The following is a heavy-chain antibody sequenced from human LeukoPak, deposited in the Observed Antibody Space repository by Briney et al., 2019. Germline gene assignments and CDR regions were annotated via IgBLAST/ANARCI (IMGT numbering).Heavy chain of an antibody. Sequence: XSVXXSCKASGGTFSSHAVSWVRXAPGQGLEWMGRIIPIVNITSDAQKFQGRVTITADKSTSTAYMELSSLRSEDTAVYYCARDTRYSGTYNHGMDVWAKGPRSPSP. D-gene: IGHD1-26*01. CDR1: GGTFSSHA. V-gene: IGHV1-69*04. CDR2: IIPIVNIT. CDR3: ARDTRYSGTYNHGMDV. J-gene: IGHJ6*02.